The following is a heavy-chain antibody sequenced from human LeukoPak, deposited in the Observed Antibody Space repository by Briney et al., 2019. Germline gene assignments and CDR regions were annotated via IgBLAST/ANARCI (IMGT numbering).Heavy chain of an antibody. Sequence: SETLSLTCTVSGGSISSGGYYWSWIRQHPGKGLEWIGYIYYSGSTYYNPSLKSRVTISVDTSKNQFSLKLSSVTAADTAVYYCARTEDDYGDYHANWLDPWGQGTLVTVSS. V-gene: IGHV4-31*03. J-gene: IGHJ5*02. CDR1: GGSISSGGYY. D-gene: IGHD4-17*01. CDR3: ARTEDDYGDYHANWLDP. CDR2: IYYSGST.